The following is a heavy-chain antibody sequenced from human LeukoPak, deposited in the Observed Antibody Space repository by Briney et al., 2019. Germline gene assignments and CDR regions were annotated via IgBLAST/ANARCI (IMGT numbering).Heavy chain of an antibody. CDR3: AKVAKYYYGSETYYFFEH. CDR1: GILFSTYG. CDR2: INQDGTEK. J-gene: IGHJ4*02. V-gene: IGHV3-7*01. D-gene: IGHD3-10*01. Sequence: PGRSLRLSCAASGILFSTYGMNWVRQAPGKGLEWVANINQDGTEKYYVDSVKGRFTISRDNAKNSLYLQMNSLRVEDTAVYYCAKVAKYYYGSETYYFFEHWGQGTPVTASS.